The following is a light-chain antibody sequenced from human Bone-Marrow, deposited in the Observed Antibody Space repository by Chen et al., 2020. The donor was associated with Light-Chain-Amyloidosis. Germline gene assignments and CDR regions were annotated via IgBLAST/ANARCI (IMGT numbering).Light chain of an antibody. J-gene: IGKJ2*01. V-gene: IGKV3-11*01. CDR3: QQRGTWPTT. CDR1: PNVRNY. Sequence: EIVLAQSPVALSLSPGDKADLSWRASPNVRNYLAWYQQKRGLPPRLLIYDASTRATGVPARFSGSGSGADFTLTISSLEPEDFAVYYCQQRGTWPTTFGQGTKLEV. CDR2: DAS.